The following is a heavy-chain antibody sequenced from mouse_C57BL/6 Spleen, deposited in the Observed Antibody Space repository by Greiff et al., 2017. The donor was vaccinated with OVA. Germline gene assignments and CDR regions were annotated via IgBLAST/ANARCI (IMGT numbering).Heavy chain of an antibody. D-gene: IGHD3-2*02. Sequence: QVQLKESGAELVRPGASVTLSCTASGYTFTDYEMHWVQQTPVHGLEWIGAIDPETGGTAYHQKFKGKSILTADKSSSTAYMVLRSLTSEDSAVYYCTGGAQATGPYQLAYWGQGTLVTVSA. CDR3: TGGAQATGPYQLAY. V-gene: IGHV1-15*01. CDR2: IDPETGGT. CDR1: GYTFTDYE. J-gene: IGHJ3*01.